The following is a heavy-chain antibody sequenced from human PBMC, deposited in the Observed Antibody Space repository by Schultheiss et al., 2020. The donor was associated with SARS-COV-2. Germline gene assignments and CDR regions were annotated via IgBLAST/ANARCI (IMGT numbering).Heavy chain of an antibody. V-gene: IGHV3-21*01. D-gene: IGHD4-11*01. CDR3: ARTTTVTTFPLDY. CDR2: ISSSSSYI. J-gene: IGHJ4*02. CDR1: GFTFSSYS. Sequence: GGSLRLSCAASGFTFSSYSMNWVRQAPGKGLECVSSISSSSSYIYYADSVKGRFTISRDNAKNSLYLQMNSLRAEDTAVYYCARTTTVTTFPLDYWGQGTLVTV.